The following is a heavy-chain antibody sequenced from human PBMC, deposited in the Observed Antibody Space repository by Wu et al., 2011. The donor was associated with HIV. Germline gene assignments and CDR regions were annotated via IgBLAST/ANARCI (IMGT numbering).Heavy chain of an antibody. V-gene: IGHV1-2*02. J-gene: IGHJ6*03. CDR3: ARDPYSSSFTYYYFMDV. CDR1: GYTFTAYY. Sequence: QVQLVQSGAEVKKPGASVKVSCKASGYTFTAYYMHWLRQAPGQGLEWMGWINPHSGGTNFAQKFQGRVTMTRDTSITTAYMELSRLRSDDTAVYYCARDPYSSSFTYYYFMDVWAKGPQSPSP. D-gene: IGHD6-6*01. CDR2: INPHSGGT.